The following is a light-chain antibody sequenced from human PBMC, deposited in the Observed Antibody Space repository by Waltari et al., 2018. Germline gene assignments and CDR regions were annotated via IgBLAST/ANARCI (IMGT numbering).Light chain of an antibody. CDR1: SGSLSTTSY. CDR2: KAN. CDR3: ALYMGSGIWV. J-gene: IGLJ3*02. Sequence: QTVVTQEPSLSVSPGGTVTLTCALSSGSLSTTSYATWYQQTPGQAPRTLVNKANARSSAVPDRFSGSILGNTAALTITGAQADDESDYYCALYMGSGIWVFGGGTRLTVL. V-gene: IGLV8-61*01.